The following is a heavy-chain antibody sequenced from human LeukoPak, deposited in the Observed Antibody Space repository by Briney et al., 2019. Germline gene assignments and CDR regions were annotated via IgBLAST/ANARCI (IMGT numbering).Heavy chain of an antibody. V-gene: IGHV1-18*04. CDR1: GYTFTGYY. CDR2: ISAYNGNT. CDR3: ARGSEYYDFWSGYYSTDYYYYGMDV. D-gene: IGHD3-3*01. Sequence: ASVKVSCKASGYTFTGYYMHWVRQAPGQGLEWMGWISAYNGNTNYAQKLQGRVTMTTDTSTSTAYMELRSLRSDDTAVYYCARGSEYYDFWSGYYSTDYYYYGMDVWGQGTTVTVSS. J-gene: IGHJ6*02.